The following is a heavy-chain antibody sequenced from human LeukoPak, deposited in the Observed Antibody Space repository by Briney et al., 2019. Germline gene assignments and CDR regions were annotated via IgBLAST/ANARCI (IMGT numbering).Heavy chain of an antibody. Sequence: GGSLRLSCAASGFTFSSYAMSWVRQAPGRGLEWVSAISGSGGSTYYADSVKGRFTISRDNSKNTLYLQMNSLRAEDTAVYYSAKEPSGNRVVSIGYWGQGTLVTVSS. CDR1: GFTFSSYA. V-gene: IGHV3-23*01. CDR3: AKEPSGNRVVSIGY. CDR2: ISGSGGST. D-gene: IGHD3-3*01. J-gene: IGHJ4*02.